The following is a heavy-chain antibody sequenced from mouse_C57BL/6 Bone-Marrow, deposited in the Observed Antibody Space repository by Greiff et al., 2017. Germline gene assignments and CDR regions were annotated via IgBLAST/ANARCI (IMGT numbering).Heavy chain of an antibody. J-gene: IGHJ4*01. D-gene: IGHD2-3*01. CDR2: INPSNGGT. V-gene: IGHV1-53*01. Sequence: QVQLQQPGTELVKPGASVTLSCKASGYTFTSYWMHWVKQRPGQGLEWIGNINPSNGGTNYNEKFKSKATLTVDNSSSTAYMQLSSLTSEDSAGYYWARWGWLIREDYWGQGTSVTVSS. CDR1: GYTFTSYW. CDR3: ARWGWLIREDY.